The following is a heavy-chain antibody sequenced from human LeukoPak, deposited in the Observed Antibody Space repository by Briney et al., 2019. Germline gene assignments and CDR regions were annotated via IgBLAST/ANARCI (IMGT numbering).Heavy chain of an antibody. CDR3: ARHFYGDYAFDY. J-gene: IGHJ4*02. Sequence: GESLKISCEGSGYSFTIYWISWVRQMPGKGLEWMGTIDPADSYTNYSPSFQGHVTISADKSIGTAYLHWSSLKASDTAMYYCARHFYGDYAFDYWGLGTLVTVSS. V-gene: IGHV5-10-1*01. D-gene: IGHD4-17*01. CDR1: GYSFTIYW. CDR2: IDPADSYT.